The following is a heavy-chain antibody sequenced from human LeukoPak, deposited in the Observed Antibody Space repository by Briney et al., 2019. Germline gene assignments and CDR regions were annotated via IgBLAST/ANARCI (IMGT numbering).Heavy chain of an antibody. CDR2: ISYDGSNK. D-gene: IGHD2-15*01. Sequence: PGGSLRLSCAASGFTFSSYGMHWVRQAPGKGLEWVAVISYDGSNKYYADSVKGRFTISRDNSKNTLYLQMNSLRAEDTAVYYCARDRPYCSGGSCYPRGLDYWGQGTLVTVSS. CDR3: ARDRPYCSGGSCYPRGLDY. CDR1: GFTFSSYG. V-gene: IGHV3-30*03. J-gene: IGHJ4*02.